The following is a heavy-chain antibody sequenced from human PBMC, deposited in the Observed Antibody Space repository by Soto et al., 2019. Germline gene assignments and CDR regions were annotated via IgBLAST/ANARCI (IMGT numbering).Heavy chain of an antibody. J-gene: IGHJ5*02. CDR2: INYNGDT. V-gene: IGHV4-39*01. Sequence: QMQLQESGPGLMKPSETLSLTCTVSGGSLGSSSYYWDWIRQPPGKVLEWIGNINYNGDTYYNPSLKSRVTMSVDTSKNQFSLRLSSVTAADTAVYYCARHRRTENWFDPWGQGTLVTVS. CDR3: ARHRRTENWFDP. CDR1: GGSLGSSSYY.